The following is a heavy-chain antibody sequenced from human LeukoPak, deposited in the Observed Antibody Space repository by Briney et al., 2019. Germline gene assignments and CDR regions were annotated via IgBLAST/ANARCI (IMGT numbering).Heavy chain of an antibody. CDR2: ISYSGST. J-gene: IGHJ3*02. CDR1: GGSISSYY. Sequence: PSETLSLTCTVSGGSISSYYWSWIRQPPGKGLEWIGYISYSGSTNYNPSLKSRVAISLDTSKNQFSLTLTSVTAADTAVYYCAREAFCSGGSCYSGAFDIWGQGTMVTVSS. D-gene: IGHD2-15*01. CDR3: AREAFCSGGSCYSGAFDI. V-gene: IGHV4-59*01.